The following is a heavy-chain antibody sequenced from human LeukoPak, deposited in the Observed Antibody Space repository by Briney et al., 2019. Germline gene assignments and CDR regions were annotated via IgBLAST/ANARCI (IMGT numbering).Heavy chain of an antibody. CDR1: GFTFSRYG. CDR2: IRSDGTNK. J-gene: IGHJ4*02. CDR3: GKSDYAEGGIEF. D-gene: IGHD4-17*01. V-gene: IGHV3-30*02. Sequence: GGSLRLSCAASGFTFSRYGMHWVRQAPGKGLEWVAFIRSDGTNKYYADSVKGRFPISRDNSKNTLYLQMNSLKPEDTAMYYCGKSDYAEGGIEFWGQGALVTVSS.